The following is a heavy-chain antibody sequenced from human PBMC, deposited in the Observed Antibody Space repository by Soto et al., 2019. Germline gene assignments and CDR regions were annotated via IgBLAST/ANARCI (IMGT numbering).Heavy chain of an antibody. V-gene: IGHV4-34*01. Sequence: QVQLQQWGAGLLKPSETLSLTCAVYGGFVSSGSYYWSWIRQPPGKGLEWIGEMSHNGGTHFNPSLTSRVPISVDTSKNQFSLKMSSVTAADTALYYCARVERGTATTVVDAFDIWGPGTMVTVSS. CDR2: MSHNGGT. D-gene: IGHD1-1*01. CDR3: ARVERGTATTVVDAFDI. CDR1: GGFVSSGSYY. J-gene: IGHJ3*02.